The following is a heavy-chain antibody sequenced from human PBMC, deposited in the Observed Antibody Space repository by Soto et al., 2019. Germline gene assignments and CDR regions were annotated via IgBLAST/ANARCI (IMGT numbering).Heavy chain of an antibody. D-gene: IGHD2-21*01. V-gene: IGHV3-49*03. CDR1: GFPFGDYA. CDR3: ARVGSASLMGLVIADH. CDR2: IRSKGYGGTT. Sequence: GGSLRLSCTTSGFPFGDYAMSLFRQSPGKGLEWVGFIRSKGYGGTTQYAASVKGRFTISRDDSESIAYMQMDSLKAEDTALYYCARVGSASLMGLVIADHWGQGTQVTVSS. J-gene: IGHJ4*02.